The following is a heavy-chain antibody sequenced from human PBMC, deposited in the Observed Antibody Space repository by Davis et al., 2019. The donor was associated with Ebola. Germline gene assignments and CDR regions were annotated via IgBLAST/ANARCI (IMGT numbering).Heavy chain of an antibody. CDR2: IIASGGTT. CDR3: AKMSYFAFDI. Sequence: PGGSLRLSCAASGFTFSTYVMSWARQAPGKGLEWVSTIIASGGTTYYADSVKGRFTISRDNSKNTLYLQMDSLRAEDTAVYYCAKMSYFAFDIWGQGTMVTVSS. J-gene: IGHJ3*02. V-gene: IGHV3-23*01. D-gene: IGHD2/OR15-2a*01. CDR1: GFTFSTYV.